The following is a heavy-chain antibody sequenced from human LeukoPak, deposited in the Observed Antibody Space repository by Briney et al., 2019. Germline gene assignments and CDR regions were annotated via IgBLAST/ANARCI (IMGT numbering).Heavy chain of an antibody. J-gene: IGHJ4*02. D-gene: IGHD1-26*01. CDR3: AVGRSGSYFY. CDR1: GGSISSYY. CDR2: IYYSGST. Sequence: PSETLSLTCTVSGGSISSYYWSWIRQPPGKGLEWIGYIYYSGSTNYNPSLKSRVTISVDTSKNQFSLKLSSMTAADTAVYYCAVGRSGSYFYWGQGTLVTVSS. V-gene: IGHV4-59*08.